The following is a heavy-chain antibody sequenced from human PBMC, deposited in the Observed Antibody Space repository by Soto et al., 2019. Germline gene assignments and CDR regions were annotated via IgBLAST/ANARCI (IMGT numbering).Heavy chain of an antibody. Sequence: ASVKVSCKASGYTFTSYDIIWVRQATGQGLEWMGWMNPSTGNTDSAEKFQGRLTMTRNTSISTVYMELSSLSFEDTAVYYCARGMGSREYQLPSHSFDYWGQGTLVTVSS. CDR1: GYTFTSYD. CDR3: ARGMGSREYQLPSHSFDY. V-gene: IGHV1-8*01. J-gene: IGHJ4*02. CDR2: MNPSTGNT. D-gene: IGHD2-2*01.